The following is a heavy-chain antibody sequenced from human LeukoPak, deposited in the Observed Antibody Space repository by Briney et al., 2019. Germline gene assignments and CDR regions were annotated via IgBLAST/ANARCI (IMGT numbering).Heavy chain of an antibody. Sequence: SQTLSLTCAISGDSVSSNSVAWNWFRQSPSRGLEWLGRTYHRSKWFNEYAFSVKRRLTIYPDTSNNQFSLVLDSVTPEDTAVYYCVRAAVVVLATMFDYWGQGTLVSVSS. V-gene: IGHV6-1*01. D-gene: IGHD2-15*01. J-gene: IGHJ4*02. CDR3: VRAAVVVLATMFDY. CDR1: GDSVSSNSVA. CDR2: TYHRSKWFN.